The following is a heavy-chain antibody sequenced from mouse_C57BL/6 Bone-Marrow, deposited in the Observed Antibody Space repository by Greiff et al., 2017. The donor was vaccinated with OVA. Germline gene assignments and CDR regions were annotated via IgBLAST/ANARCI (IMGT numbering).Heavy chain of an antibody. CDR3: AREDDGYYAWFAY. Sequence: QVQLQQPGAELVKPGASVKLSCKASGYNFTSYWMQWVKQRPGQGLEWIGEIDPSDSYTNYNQKFKGKATLTVDTSSSTAYMQLSSLTSEDSAVYYCAREDDGYYAWFAYWGQGTLVTVSA. CDR2: IDPSDSYT. CDR1: GYNFTSYW. J-gene: IGHJ3*01. D-gene: IGHD2-3*01. V-gene: IGHV1-50*01.